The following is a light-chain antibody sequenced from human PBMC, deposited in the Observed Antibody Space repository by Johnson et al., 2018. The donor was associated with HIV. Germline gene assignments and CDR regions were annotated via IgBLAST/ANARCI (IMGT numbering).Light chain of an antibody. CDR3: GTWDSSLSVYC. J-gene: IGLJ1*01. Sequence: QSVLTQPPSVSAAPGQKVTISCSGSSSNIGNNYVSWYQQLPGRAPKLLIYDSNKRPSGIPDRFSGSKSGTSATLGITGLQTGDEADYYCGTWDSSLSVYCFATGTKVTVL. V-gene: IGLV1-51*01. CDR2: DSN. CDR1: SSNIGNNY.